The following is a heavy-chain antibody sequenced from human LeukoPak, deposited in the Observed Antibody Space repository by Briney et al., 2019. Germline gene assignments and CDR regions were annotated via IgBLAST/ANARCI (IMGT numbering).Heavy chain of an antibody. J-gene: IGHJ6*03. Sequence: SETLSLTCTVSGGSISSYYWSWIRQPPGKGLEWIGYIYYSGSTNYNPSLKSRVTISVDTSKNQFSLKLSSVTAADTAVYYCARVIAARPWYYYYYMDVWGKGTTVTVSS. CDR1: GGSISSYY. V-gene: IGHV4-59*12. CDR3: ARVIAARPWYYYYYMDV. CDR2: IYYSGST. D-gene: IGHD6-6*01.